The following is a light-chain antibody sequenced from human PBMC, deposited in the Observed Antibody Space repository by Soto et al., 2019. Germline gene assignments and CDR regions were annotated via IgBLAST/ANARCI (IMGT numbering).Light chain of an antibody. V-gene: IGKV3D-15*01. CDR1: QSLSSN. CDR2: GAS. J-gene: IGKJ2*01. CDR3: QQYKNWPYT. Sequence: EIVMTQSLVTLSVSPGERATLSCRASQSLSSNLAWYQQKPGQAPRLLIYGASTRATGVPARFSGSGSGTEFTLTISSLQSEDFAVYYCQQYKNWPYTFGQGTKLDI.